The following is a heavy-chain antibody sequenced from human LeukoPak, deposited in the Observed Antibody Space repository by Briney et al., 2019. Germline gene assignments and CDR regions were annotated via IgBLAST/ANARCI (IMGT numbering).Heavy chain of an antibody. D-gene: IGHD4-17*01. CDR2: INPNSGDT. CDR1: GYTFTGYY. J-gene: IGHJ4*02. CDR3: ARDTITVTTPYFDY. Sequence: ASVKVSCKASGYTFTGYYVHWVRQAPGQGLEWMGWINPNSGDTNYAQKFQGRVTMTRDTSTSTAYMELSSLRSDDTAFYYCARDTITVTTPYFDYWGQGTLVTVPS. V-gene: IGHV1-2*02.